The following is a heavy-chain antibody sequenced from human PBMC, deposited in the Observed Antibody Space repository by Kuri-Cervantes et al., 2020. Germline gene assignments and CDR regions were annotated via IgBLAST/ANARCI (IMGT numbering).Heavy chain of an antibody. CDR2: FDPEDGET. CDR1: GYTLTDLS. J-gene: IGHJ6*02. D-gene: IGHD3-10*01. CDR3: ARGLGSGSYYYYYYGMDV. V-gene: IGHV1-24*01. Sequence: ASVKVSCKVSGYTLTDLSMHWVRQAPGKGLEWMGGFDPEDGETIYAQKFQGRVTMTRNTSISTAYMELNSLRSEDTAVYYCARGLGSGSYYYYYYGMDVWGQGTTVTVSS.